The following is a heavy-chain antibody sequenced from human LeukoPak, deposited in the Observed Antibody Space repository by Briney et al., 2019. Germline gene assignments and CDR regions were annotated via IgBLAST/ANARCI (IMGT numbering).Heavy chain of an antibody. CDR3: ARANGPDYYDSSGYSAGVR. J-gene: IGHJ4*02. Sequence: GRSLRLSCAASGFTFSTYGMHWVRQAPGKGLEWVSSISSSSDYIYYADSVKGRFTISRDNAKNSLYLQMNSLRAEDTAVYYCARANGPDYYDSSGYSAGVRWGQGTLVTVSS. V-gene: IGHV3-21*01. D-gene: IGHD3-22*01. CDR2: ISSSSDYI. CDR1: GFTFSTYG.